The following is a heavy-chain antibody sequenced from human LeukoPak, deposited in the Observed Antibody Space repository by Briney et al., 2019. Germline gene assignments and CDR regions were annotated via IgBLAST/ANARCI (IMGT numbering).Heavy chain of an antibody. CDR1: GYTFTSYA. Sequence: ASVKVSCKASGYTFTSYAMHWVRQAPGQGLEWMGGIIPIFGTANYAQKFQGRVTITADESTSTAYMELSSLRSEDTAVYYCAGRYCSGTSCYVVYYYYGMDVWGQGTTVTVSS. V-gene: IGHV1-69*13. D-gene: IGHD2-2*01. CDR3: AGRYCSGTSCYVVYYYYGMDV. CDR2: IIPIFGTA. J-gene: IGHJ6*02.